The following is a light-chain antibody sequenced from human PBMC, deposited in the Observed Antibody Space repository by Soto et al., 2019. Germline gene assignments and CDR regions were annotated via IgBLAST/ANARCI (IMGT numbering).Light chain of an antibody. CDR1: QGIRSE. Sequence: AIQMTQSPSSLSASVGYRVTITCRASQGIRSELGWYQQKPGKAPNLLIYTASSLQSGVPSRFSGSGSGTDITLTISSLQPEDFATYYCIQDYNYPLTFGGGTKVDIK. CDR3: IQDYNYPLT. V-gene: IGKV1-6*01. CDR2: TAS. J-gene: IGKJ4*01.